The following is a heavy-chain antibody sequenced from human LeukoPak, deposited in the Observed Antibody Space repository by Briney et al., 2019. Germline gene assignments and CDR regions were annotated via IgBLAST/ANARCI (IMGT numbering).Heavy chain of an antibody. Sequence: GGSLRVSCAASGFTFSDYYMSWIRQAPGKGLEWISYISVSGSYTNYADSVKGRFTISRDNAKNSLYLQMNSLRAEDTAIYYCAKESDNCGADCYALNDCWGQGTRVTVSS. CDR1: GFTFSDYY. CDR3: AKESDNCGADCYALNDC. J-gene: IGHJ4*02. D-gene: IGHD2-21*02. V-gene: IGHV3-11*06. CDR2: ISVSGSYT.